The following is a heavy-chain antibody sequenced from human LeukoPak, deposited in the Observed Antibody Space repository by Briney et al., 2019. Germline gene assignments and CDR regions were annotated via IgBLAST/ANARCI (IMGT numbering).Heavy chain of an antibody. CDR1: GGSISSYY. V-gene: IGHV4-59*01. J-gene: IGHJ5*02. CDR2: IYYSGST. Sequence: PSETLSLTCTVSGGSISSYYWSWLRQPPGKGLEWVGYIYYSGSTNYNPSLKSRVTISVDTSKNQFSLKLSSVTAADTAVYYCARGGTRGYSGYDPNWFDPWGQGTLVTVSS. D-gene: IGHD5-12*01. CDR3: ARGGTRGYSGYDPNWFDP.